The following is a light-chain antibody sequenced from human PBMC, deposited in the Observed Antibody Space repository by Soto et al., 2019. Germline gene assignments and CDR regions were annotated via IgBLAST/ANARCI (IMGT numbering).Light chain of an antibody. CDR1: SSNIGAGYG. CDR2: GNS. V-gene: IGLV1-40*01. CDR3: QSYDSSLSGYV. Sequence: QSVLTQPPSVSGAPGQRVTISCTGSSSNIGAGYGVHWYQQLPGTAPKLLIYGNSNRPSGVPDRFSGSKSGTSASLAITGLQAEDEADYYCQSYDSSLSGYVFGTGTKLIVL. J-gene: IGLJ1*01.